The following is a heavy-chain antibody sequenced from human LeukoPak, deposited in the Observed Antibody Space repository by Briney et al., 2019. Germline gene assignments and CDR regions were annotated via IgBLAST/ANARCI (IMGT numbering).Heavy chain of an antibody. J-gene: IGHJ4*02. D-gene: IGHD6-13*01. V-gene: IGHV4-30-2*01. CDR3: ARDRGTSYSSSWYIDY. CDR1: GGSISSGGYY. CDR2: IYHSGST. Sequence: PSETLSLTCTVSGGSISSGGYYWGWVRQPPGRGLEWIGYIYHSGSTYYNPSLKSRVTISVDRSKNQFSLKLNSVAAADTAVYYCARDRGTSYSSSWYIDYWGQGTLVTVSS.